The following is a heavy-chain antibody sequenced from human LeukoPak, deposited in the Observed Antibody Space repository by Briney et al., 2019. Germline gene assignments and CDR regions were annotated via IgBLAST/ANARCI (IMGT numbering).Heavy chain of an antibody. CDR2: VSDTGST. V-gene: IGHV4-59*01. D-gene: IGHD4-11*01. J-gene: IGHJ4*01. Sequence: PSETLSLTCTVSGGSINSYYWSWIRHPPGKGLEWIGYVSDTGSTNYNPSLKSRVTISVDTSKNQFYLKLTSVTAADTAVYYCARTTTTFDDWGHGTLVTVSS. CDR3: ARTTTTFDD. CDR1: GGSINSYY.